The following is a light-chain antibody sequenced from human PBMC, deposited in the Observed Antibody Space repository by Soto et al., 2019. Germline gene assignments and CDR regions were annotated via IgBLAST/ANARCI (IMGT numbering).Light chain of an antibody. Sequence: QSALTQPPSASGSPGQSVSIYCTGTSSDVGGYNYVSWYQQHPGKAPKLMIYEVSKRPSGVPDRFSGSKSGNTASLTVSGLQAEDEADYYCSSYAGSNNYVVFGGGTQLTVL. CDR1: SSDVGGYNY. CDR3: SSYAGSNNYVV. J-gene: IGLJ2*01. CDR2: EVS. V-gene: IGLV2-8*01.